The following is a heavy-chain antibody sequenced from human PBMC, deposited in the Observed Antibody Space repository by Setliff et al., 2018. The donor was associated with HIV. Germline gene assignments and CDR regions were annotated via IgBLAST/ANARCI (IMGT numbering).Heavy chain of an antibody. Sequence: SETLSLTCTVSGGSFIGSSFQSTWIRQTPGKGLEWIADIAYSGTTMYTNYNPSLESRVIVSEDTSRDQFFLKLTSVTADDTAIYYCAGGPPFAYWGQGLLVTVS. CDR2: IAYSGTTMYT. CDR3: AGGPPFAY. CDR1: GGSFIGSSFQ. J-gene: IGHJ4*02. V-gene: IGHV4-39*07.